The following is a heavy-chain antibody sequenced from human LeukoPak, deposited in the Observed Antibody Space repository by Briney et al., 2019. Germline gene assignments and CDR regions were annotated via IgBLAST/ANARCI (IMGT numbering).Heavy chain of an antibody. V-gene: IGHV3-73*01. D-gene: IGHD3-10*01. J-gene: IGHJ4*02. Sequence: GGSLRLSCAASGFTFSGSAMHWVRQASGKGLEWVGRIRSKANSYATAYAASVKGRFTISRDDSKNTAYLQMNSLKTEDTAVYYRTTALGGMVRGVIDYWGQGTLVTVSS. CDR2: IRSKANSYAT. CDR3: TTALGGMVRGVIDY. CDR1: GFTFSGSA.